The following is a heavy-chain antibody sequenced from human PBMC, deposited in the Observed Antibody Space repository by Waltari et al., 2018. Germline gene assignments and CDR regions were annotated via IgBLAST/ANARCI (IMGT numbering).Heavy chain of an antibody. CDR1: GFTFSSYA. V-gene: IGHV3-30-3*01. D-gene: IGHD5-18*01. Sequence: QVQLVESGGGVVQRGRSLRLYCAAAGFTFSSYAMHWVRQGPGKGLEWVAVISYDGSNKYYADSVKGRFTISRDNSKNTLYLQMNSLRAEDTAVYYCARGSYTAMVSCQFGDWGQGTLVTVSS. J-gene: IGHJ4*02. CDR3: ARGSYTAMVSCQFGD. CDR2: ISYDGSNK.